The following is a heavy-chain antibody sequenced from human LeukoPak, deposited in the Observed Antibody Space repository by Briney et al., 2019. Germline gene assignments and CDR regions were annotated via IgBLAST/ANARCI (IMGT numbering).Heavy chain of an antibody. V-gene: IGHV3-23*01. CDR3: AKYRGRVGATMAPFDY. CDR1: GFTFSSYA. CDR2: ISGSGGST. D-gene: IGHD1-26*01. Sequence: PGGSLRLSCAASGFTFSSYAMSWVRQAPGKGLEWVSAISGSGGSTYYADSVKGRFTISRDNSKNTLYLQMNSLRAEDTAVYYCAKYRGRVGATMAPFDYWGQGTLVTVSS. J-gene: IGHJ4*02.